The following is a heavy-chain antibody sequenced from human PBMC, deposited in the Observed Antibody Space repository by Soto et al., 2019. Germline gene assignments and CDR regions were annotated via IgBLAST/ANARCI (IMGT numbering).Heavy chain of an antibody. V-gene: IGHV3-74*01. J-gene: IGHJ4*02. CDR1: GFTFSSYW. Sequence: EVQLVESGGGLVQPGGSLRLSCAASGFTFSSYWMHWVRQAPGKGLVWVSRINSDGSSTSYADSVKGRLTISRDIAKTTLYLQMNSLRAEDTAVYYCVRTSLVVAAATREDYWGQGTLVTFSS. D-gene: IGHD2-15*01. CDR2: INSDGSST. CDR3: VRTSLVVAAATREDY.